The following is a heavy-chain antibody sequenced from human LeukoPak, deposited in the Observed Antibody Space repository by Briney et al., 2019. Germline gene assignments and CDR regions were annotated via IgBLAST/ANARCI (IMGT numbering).Heavy chain of an antibody. V-gene: IGHV4-38-2*02. CDR2: IYHSGST. D-gene: IGHD5-12*01. CDR1: GYSISSGYY. CDR3: ARWSSYRFDY. J-gene: IGHJ4*02. Sequence: DPSETLSLTCTVSGYSISSGYYWGWIRQPPGKGLEWIGSIYHSGSTYYNPSLKSRVTISVDTSKNQFSLKLSSVTAADTAVHYCARWSSYRFDYWGQGTLVTVSS.